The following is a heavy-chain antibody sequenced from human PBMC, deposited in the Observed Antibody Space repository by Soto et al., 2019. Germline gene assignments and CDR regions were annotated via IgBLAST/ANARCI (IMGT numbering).Heavy chain of an antibody. V-gene: IGHV3-7*05. J-gene: IGHJ4*02. Sequence: GGSLRHSCAASGFIYNNYWMSWMRQAPGKGLEWVANINQDSSQRYYVDSVKGRFTISRDNAKNSLYLEMNSLRAEDTAVYYCARQVGHYWGQGILVTVSS. CDR3: ARQVGHY. CDR1: GFIYNNYW. CDR2: INQDSSQR.